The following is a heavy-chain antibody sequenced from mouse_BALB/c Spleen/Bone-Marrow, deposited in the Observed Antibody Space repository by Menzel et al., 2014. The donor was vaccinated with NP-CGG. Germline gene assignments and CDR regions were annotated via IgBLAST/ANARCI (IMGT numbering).Heavy chain of an antibody. Sequence: VNVVESGPGLVAPSRSLSITCTVSGFSLTSYGVHWVRQPPGKGLEWLGVIWAGGSTNYNSALMSRLSISKDNSKSQVFLKMNSRQTDDTAMYYCAREPSTMITTGFAYWGQGTLVTVSA. CDR1: GFSLTSYG. J-gene: IGHJ3*01. CDR2: IWAGGST. CDR3: AREPSTMITTGFAY. D-gene: IGHD2-4*01. V-gene: IGHV2-9*02.